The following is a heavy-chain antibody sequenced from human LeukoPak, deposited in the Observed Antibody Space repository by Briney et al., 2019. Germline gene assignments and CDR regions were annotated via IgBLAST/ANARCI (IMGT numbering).Heavy chain of an antibody. Sequence: SVKLSCKASGGTFSDYSISWVRQAPGQGPEWMGRIIPILNVPNYAQKFEGRVTITADKSTSTAYMELSSLKSEDTAVYFCARDRPRARYFDYWGQGTLVTVSS. CDR1: GGTFSDYS. CDR3: ARDRPRARYFDY. V-gene: IGHV1-69*04. CDR2: IIPILNVP. J-gene: IGHJ4*02. D-gene: IGHD2-15*01.